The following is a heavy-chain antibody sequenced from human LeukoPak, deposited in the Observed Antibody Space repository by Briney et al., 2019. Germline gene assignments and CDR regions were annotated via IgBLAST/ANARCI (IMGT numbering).Heavy chain of an antibody. J-gene: IGHJ4*02. CDR2: ISYDGSNK. CDR3: AKDPGYSSSWGFDY. CDR1: GFTFSSYG. V-gene: IGHV3-30*18. D-gene: IGHD6-13*01. Sequence: GSSPRLSCAASGFTFSSYGMHWVRQAPGKGLEWVAVISYDGSNKYYADSVKGRFTISRDNSKNTLYLQMNSLRAEDTAVYYCAKDPGYSSSWGFDYWGQGTLVTVSS.